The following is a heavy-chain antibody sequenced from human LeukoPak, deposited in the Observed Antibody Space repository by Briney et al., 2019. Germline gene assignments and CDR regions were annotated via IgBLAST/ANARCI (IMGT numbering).Heavy chain of an antibody. D-gene: IGHD3-3*01. CDR3: ARNPPVGYYDFWSGPDY. J-gene: IGHJ4*02. V-gene: IGHV3-30*04. Sequence: GGSLRLSCATSGLFFSSHGLHWVRQAPGQGLEWLAVISFDGKNKFYADSVKGRFTVSRDNAKNSLYLQMNSLRAEDTAVYYCARNPPVGYYDFWSGPDYWGQGTLVTVSS. CDR1: GLFFSSHG. CDR2: ISFDGKNK.